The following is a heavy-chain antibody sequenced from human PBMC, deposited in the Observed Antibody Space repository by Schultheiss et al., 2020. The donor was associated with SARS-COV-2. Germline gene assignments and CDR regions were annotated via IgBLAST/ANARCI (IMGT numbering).Heavy chain of an antibody. Sequence: SVKVSCKASGGTFSSYTISWVRQAPGQGLEWMGRIIPILGIANYAQKFQGRVTITADKSTSTAYMELSSLRSEDTAVYYCAREVYCTNGVCPYYYYYGMDVWGQGTTVTVSS. CDR3: AREVYCTNGVCPYYYYYGMDV. J-gene: IGHJ6*02. V-gene: IGHV1-69*04. CDR1: GGTFSSYT. CDR2: IIPILGIA. D-gene: IGHD2-8*01.